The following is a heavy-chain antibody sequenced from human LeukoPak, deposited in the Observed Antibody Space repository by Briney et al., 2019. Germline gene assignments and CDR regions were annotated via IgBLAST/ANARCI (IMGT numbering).Heavy chain of an antibody. D-gene: IGHD6-19*01. V-gene: IGHV1-24*01. CDR2: FDPEDGET. CDR1: GYTLTELS. CDR3: ATIVPIAVAGPNWFDP. Sequence: ASVNVSFKVSGYTLTELSMHWVRQAPGKGLEGMGGFDPEDGETIYAQKFQGRVTMTEDTSTDTAYMELSSLRSEDTAVYYCATIVPIAVAGPNWFDPWGQGTLVTVSS. J-gene: IGHJ5*02.